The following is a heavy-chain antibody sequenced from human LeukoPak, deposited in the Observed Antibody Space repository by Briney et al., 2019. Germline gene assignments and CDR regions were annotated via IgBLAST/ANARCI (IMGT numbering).Heavy chain of an antibody. Sequence: SQTLSLTCAVSGGSISSGGYSWSWIRQPPGKGLEWIGYIYHSGSTYYNPSLKSRVTISVDTSKNQFSLKLSSVTAADTAVYYCGRGWYSGYDSEERYFDYWGQGTLVTVSS. D-gene: IGHD5-12*01. CDR1: GGSISSGGYS. CDR2: IYHSGST. CDR3: GRGWYSGYDSEERYFDY. J-gene: IGHJ4*02. V-gene: IGHV4-30-2*01.